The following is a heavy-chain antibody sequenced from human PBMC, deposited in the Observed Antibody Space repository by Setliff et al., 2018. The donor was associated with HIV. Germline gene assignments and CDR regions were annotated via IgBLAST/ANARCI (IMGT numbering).Heavy chain of an antibody. Sequence: ASVKVSCKASGFTFSDYYMHWVRQAPGQGLEWMGWVRPYNAVKNYAQKFQGRVTMTSDTSISTAYLELSGLTSDDTAIYYCARDRAYCSSGSCYRPLVYYFYYMDVWGIGTTVTVSS. D-gene: IGHD2-15*01. CDR1: GFTFSDYY. J-gene: IGHJ6*03. CDR3: ARDRAYCSSGSCYRPLVYYFYYMDV. V-gene: IGHV1-2*02. CDR2: VRPYNAVK.